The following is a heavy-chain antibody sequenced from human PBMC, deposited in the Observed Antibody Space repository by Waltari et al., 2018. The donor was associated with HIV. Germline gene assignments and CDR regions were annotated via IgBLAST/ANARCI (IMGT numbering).Heavy chain of an antibody. CDR3: ARALTNFGGF. CDR1: GFTSSSFS. CDR2: ISSGSSFI. D-gene: IGHD4-17*01. V-gene: IGHV3-21*01. Sequence: VQLVESGGGLVKPGGSLRLSCAGSGFTSSSFSMNWVRQAPGKGLEWVASISSGSSFIDYADSVKGRFTISRDNAKNSLYLQMKSLRVEDTALYYCARALTNFGGFWGQGTLVTVSS. J-gene: IGHJ4*02.